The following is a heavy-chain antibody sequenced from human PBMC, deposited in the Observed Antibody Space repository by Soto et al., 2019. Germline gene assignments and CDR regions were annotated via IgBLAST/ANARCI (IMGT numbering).Heavy chain of an antibody. Sequence: LSLTCTVSGGSISSSSYYWGWIRQPPGKGLEWIGSIYYSGSTSYNPSLKSRVTISVDTSKNQFSLKLSSVTAADTAVYYCARQGIAASWYYYGMDVWGQGTTVTAAS. CDR3: ARQGIAASWYYYGMDV. V-gene: IGHV4-39*01. D-gene: IGHD6-13*01. CDR2: IYYSGST. J-gene: IGHJ6*02. CDR1: GGSISSSSYY.